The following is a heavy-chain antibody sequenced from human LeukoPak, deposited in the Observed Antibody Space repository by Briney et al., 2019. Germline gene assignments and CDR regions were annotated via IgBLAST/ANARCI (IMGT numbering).Heavy chain of an antibody. V-gene: IGHV1-2*02. CDR2: INPNSGGT. D-gene: IGHD3-10*01. J-gene: IGHJ4*02. CDR1: GYTFTGYY. CDR3: ARVGYYGSGSYVGY. Sequence: ASVKVSCKTSGYTFTGYYMHWVRQAPGQGLEWMGWINPNSGGTNYAQKFQGRVTMTRDTSISTAYMELSRLRSDDTAVYYCARVGYYGSGSYVGYWGQGTLVTVSS.